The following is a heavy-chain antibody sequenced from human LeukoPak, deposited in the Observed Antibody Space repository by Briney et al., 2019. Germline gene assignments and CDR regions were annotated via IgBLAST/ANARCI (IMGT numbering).Heavy chain of an antibody. J-gene: IGHJ4*02. CDR3: ARDLRSGWYKGNY. Sequence: PGGSLRLSCAASGFTFSSYSMNWVRQAPGKGLEWVSSISSSSSYIYYADSVKGRFTISRDNAKNSLYLQMNSLRAEDTAVYYCARDLRSGWYKGNYWGQGTLVTVSS. D-gene: IGHD6-19*01. V-gene: IGHV3-21*01. CDR2: ISSSSSYI. CDR1: GFTFSSYS.